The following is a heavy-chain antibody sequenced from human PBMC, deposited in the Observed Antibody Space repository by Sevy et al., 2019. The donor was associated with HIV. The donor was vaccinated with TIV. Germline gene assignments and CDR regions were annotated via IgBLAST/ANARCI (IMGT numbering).Heavy chain of an antibody. D-gene: IGHD2-2*01. CDR3: ARAKCSSTSCYYYYYYYMDV. J-gene: IGHJ6*03. V-gene: IGHV3-11*06. CDR2: ISSSSSYT. CDR1: GFTFSDYY. Sequence: GGCLRLSCAASGFTFSDYYMSWIRQAPGKGLEWVSYISSSSSYTNYADSVKGRFTISRDNAKNSLYLQMNSLRAEDTAVYYCARAKCSSTSCYYYYYYYMDVWGKGTTVTVSS.